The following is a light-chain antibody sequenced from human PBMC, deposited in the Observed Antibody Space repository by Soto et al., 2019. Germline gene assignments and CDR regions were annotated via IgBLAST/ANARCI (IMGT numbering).Light chain of an antibody. CDR3: FSYTSSGTYV. V-gene: IGLV2-14*01. CDR1: SSDVGGYNY. Sequence: QSALTQPASVSGSPGQSITISCTGTSSDVGGYNYVSWYQQYPGRVPKLLIYKVSNRPSGISNRFSGSKSGNTASLTISGLQAEDEADYYCFSYTSSGTYVFGTGTKVTVL. CDR2: KVS. J-gene: IGLJ1*01.